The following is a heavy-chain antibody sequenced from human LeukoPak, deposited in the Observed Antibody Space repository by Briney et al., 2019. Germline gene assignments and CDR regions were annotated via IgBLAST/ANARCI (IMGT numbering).Heavy chain of an antibody. D-gene: IGHD4-17*01. CDR1: GGSISSYY. Sequence: SETLSLTCTVSGGSISSYYWSWIRQPAGKGLERIGRIYTSGSTNYNPSLKSRVTMSVDTSKNQFSLKLSSVTAADTAVYYCARGDVYGENFDYWGQGTLVTVSS. CDR2: IYTSGST. J-gene: IGHJ4*02. CDR3: ARGDVYGENFDY. V-gene: IGHV4-4*07.